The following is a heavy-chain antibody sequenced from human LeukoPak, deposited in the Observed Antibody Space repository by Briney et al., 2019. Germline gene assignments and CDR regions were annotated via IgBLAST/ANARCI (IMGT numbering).Heavy chain of an antibody. J-gene: IGHJ4*02. V-gene: IGHV3-48*02. D-gene: IGHD7-27*01. Sequence: PGGSLRLSCAASGFIFSIFAMNWVRQAPGKGLEWVSYISPTYDIYYSDSVRGRFTISRDNAKNSLYLQMNSLRDEDTAVYYCARDHNWGFDYWGQGTLVAVSS. CDR1: GFIFSIFA. CDR2: ISPTYDI. CDR3: ARDHNWGFDY.